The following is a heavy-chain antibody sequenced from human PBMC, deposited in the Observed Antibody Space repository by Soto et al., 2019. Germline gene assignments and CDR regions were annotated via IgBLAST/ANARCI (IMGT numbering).Heavy chain of an antibody. CDR2: ISASGDSS. CDR1: GFTFSSFG. D-gene: IGHD2-2*03. Sequence: EVQLLDCGGDLAQPGGSLRLSCTASGFTFSSFGMAWVRQAPGKGLEWVSAISASGDSSYYADSVKDRFTISRDSPTNTLYLQMNHLRAEDRAVYYCAKMGIGMFSHKHHFDHWGQGTQVTVSS. V-gene: IGHV3-23*01. J-gene: IGHJ4*02. CDR3: AKMGIGMFSHKHHFDH.